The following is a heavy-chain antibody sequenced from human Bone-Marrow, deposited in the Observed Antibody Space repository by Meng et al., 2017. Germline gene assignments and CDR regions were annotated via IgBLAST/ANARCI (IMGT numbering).Heavy chain of an antibody. CDR2: IYPGDSDT. J-gene: IGHJ6*02. D-gene: IGHD6-13*01. CDR3: ARLEAHSSSWQYYYYYGMDV. V-gene: IGHV5-51*01. Sequence: GSLRLSCKGSGYSFTSYWIGWVRQMPGKGLEWMGIIYPGDSDTRYSPSFQGQVTISADKSISTAYLQWSSLKASDTAMYYCARLEAHSSSWQYYYYYGMDVWGQGTTVTVSS. CDR1: GYSFTSYW.